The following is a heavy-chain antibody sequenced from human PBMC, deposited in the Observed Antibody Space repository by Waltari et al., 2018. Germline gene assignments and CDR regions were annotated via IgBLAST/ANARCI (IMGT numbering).Heavy chain of an antibody. J-gene: IGHJ5*02. CDR3: ARREEWLGWFDP. CDR2: IYYSGST. V-gene: IGHV4-39*01. D-gene: IGHD3-3*01. CDR1: GGSISSSSYY. Sequence: QLQLQESGPGLVKPSETLSLTCPVPGGSISSSSYYWGWTRQPPGKGLEWIGSIYYSGSTYYNPSLKSRVTISVDTSKNQFSLKLSSVTAADTAVYYCARREEWLGWFDPWGQGTLVTVSS.